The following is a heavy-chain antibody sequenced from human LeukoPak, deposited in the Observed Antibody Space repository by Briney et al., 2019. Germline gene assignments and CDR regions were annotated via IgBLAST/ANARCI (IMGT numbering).Heavy chain of an antibody. CDR2: ISSSSSTI. D-gene: IGHD6-13*01. CDR3: AKDKGEQQLVQYYFDY. V-gene: IGHV3-48*04. Sequence: PGGSLRLSCAASGFTFSTYSMNWVRQAPGKGLEWVSYISSSSSTIYYADSVKGRFTISRDNAKNSLYLQMNSLRAEDTALYYCAKDKGEQQLVQYYFDYWGQGTLVTVSS. J-gene: IGHJ4*02. CDR1: GFTFSTYS.